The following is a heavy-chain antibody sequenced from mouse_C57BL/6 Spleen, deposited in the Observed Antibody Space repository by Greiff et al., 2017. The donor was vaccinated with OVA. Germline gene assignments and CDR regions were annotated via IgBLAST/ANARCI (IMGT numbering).Heavy chain of an antibody. Sequence: EVKVVESGGGLVKPGGSLKLSCAASGFTFSSYTMSWVRQTPEKRLEWVATISGGGGNTYYPDSVKGRFTISRDNAKNTLYLQMSSLRSEYTALYYCARQPGLGLSYYFDYWGQGTTLTVSS. CDR2: ISGGGGNT. J-gene: IGHJ2*01. V-gene: IGHV5-9*01. CDR3: ARQPGLGLSYYFDY. D-gene: IGHD3-3*01. CDR1: GFTFSSYT.